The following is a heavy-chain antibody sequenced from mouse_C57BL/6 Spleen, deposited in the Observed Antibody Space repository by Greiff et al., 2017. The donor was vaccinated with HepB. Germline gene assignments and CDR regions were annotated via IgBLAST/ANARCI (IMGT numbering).Heavy chain of an antibody. Sequence: QVQLQQPGAELVMPGASVKLSCKASGYTFTSYWMHWVKQRPGQGLEWIGEIDPSDSYTNYNQKFKGKSTLTVDKSSSTAYMQLSSRTSEDSAVYYCARGPDAMDYWGQGTSVTVSS. CDR3: ARGPDAMDY. V-gene: IGHV1-69*01. CDR2: IDPSDSYT. J-gene: IGHJ4*01. CDR1: GYTFTSYW.